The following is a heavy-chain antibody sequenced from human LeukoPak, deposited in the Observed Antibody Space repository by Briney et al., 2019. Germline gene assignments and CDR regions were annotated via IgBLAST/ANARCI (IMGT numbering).Heavy chain of an antibody. CDR2: ISYDGSNK. V-gene: IGHV3-30-3*01. J-gene: IGHJ4*02. D-gene: IGHD1-26*01. CDR3: ARDLGATSFDY. Sequence: GRSLRLSCAASGFTFSSYAMHWVRQAPGKGLEWVAVISYDGSNKYYADSVKGRFTISRDNSKNTLYLQMYSLRAEDTAVYYCARDLGATSFDYWGQGTLVTVSS. CDR1: GFTFSSYA.